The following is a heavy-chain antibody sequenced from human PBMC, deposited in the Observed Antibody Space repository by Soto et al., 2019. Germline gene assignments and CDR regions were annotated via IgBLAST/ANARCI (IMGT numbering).Heavy chain of an antibody. D-gene: IGHD6-19*01. V-gene: IGHV5-10-1*01. CDR3: ARHGAAIWLGY. CDR2: IDPSDSYI. Sequence: GESLKISCKTSGYTFSGHWISWVRQVPGKGLQWMGNIDPSDSYINYNPAFRGHVTFSVDKSNSTAYLHWRSLGPLDTAIYYCARHGAAIWLGYWGQGTLVTVSS. CDR1: GYTFSGHW. J-gene: IGHJ4*02.